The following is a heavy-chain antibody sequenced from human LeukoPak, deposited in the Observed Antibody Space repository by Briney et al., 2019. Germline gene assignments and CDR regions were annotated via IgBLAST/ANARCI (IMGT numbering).Heavy chain of an antibody. Sequence: RPSETLSLTCTVSGYSISSGYYWGWIRQPPGKGLEWIGSIYHSGSTYYNPSLKSRVTISVDTSKNQFSLKLSSVTAADTAVYYCALSPYPGELLRDDAFDIWGQGTMVTVSS. V-gene: IGHV4-38-2*02. CDR2: IYHSGST. D-gene: IGHD1-26*01. CDR1: GYSISSGYY. J-gene: IGHJ3*02. CDR3: ALSPYPGELLRDDAFDI.